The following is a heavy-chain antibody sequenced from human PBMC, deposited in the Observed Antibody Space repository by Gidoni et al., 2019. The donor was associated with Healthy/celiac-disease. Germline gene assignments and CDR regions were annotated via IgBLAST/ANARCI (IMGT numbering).Heavy chain of an antibody. CDR3: ARDRYCSGGSGYSFDY. Sequence: EVQLVESGGGLVQPGGSLRLSCAASGFPFSSYWMSWVRQAPGKGLAWVAKIKQDGSEKYYVDSVKGRFTISRDNAKNSLYLQMNSLRAEDTAVYYCARDRYCSGGSGYSFDYWGQGTLVTVSS. J-gene: IGHJ4*02. V-gene: IGHV3-7*03. D-gene: IGHD2-15*01. CDR1: GFPFSSYW. CDR2: IKQDGSEK.